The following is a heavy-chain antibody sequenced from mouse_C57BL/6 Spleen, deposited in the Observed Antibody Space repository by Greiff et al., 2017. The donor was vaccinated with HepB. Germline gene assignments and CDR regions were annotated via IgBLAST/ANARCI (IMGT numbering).Heavy chain of an antibody. V-gene: IGHV5-16*01. CDR2: INYDGSST. CDR1: GFTFSDYY. Sequence: EVQLVESEGGLVQPGSSMKLSCTASGFTFSDYYMAWVRQVPEKGLEWVANINYDGSSTYYLDSLKSRFIISRDNAKNILYLQMSSLKSEDTATYYCAREGYAVYAMDYWGQGTSVTVSS. CDR3: AREGYAVYAMDY. J-gene: IGHJ4*01. D-gene: IGHD3-2*02.